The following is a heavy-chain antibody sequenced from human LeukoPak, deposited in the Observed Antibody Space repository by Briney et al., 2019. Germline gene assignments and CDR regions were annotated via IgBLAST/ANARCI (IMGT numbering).Heavy chain of an antibody. CDR2: ISSSSSYI. Sequence: GGSLRQYCAASGLTFSSYSMNWVRQAPGKGLKWISSISSSSSYIYYADSVKGRFTISRDNAKNSLYLQMNSLRAEDTAVYYCARAGDYYDSSGYYYYFDYWGQGTLVTVSS. D-gene: IGHD3-22*01. J-gene: IGHJ4*02. CDR1: GLTFSSYS. V-gene: IGHV3-21*01. CDR3: ARAGDYYDSSGYYYYFDY.